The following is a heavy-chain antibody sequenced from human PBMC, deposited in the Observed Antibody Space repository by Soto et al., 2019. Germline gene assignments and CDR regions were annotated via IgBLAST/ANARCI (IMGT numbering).Heavy chain of an antibody. CDR3: ARVTRGDYLLTFSLRGMDV. CDR1: GFTFSSYA. V-gene: IGHV4-34*01. Sequence: VQLLESGGGLAQPGGSLRLSCAASGFTFSSYAMDWVRQAPGMGLEWVGEINDSGITNYNPSLKSRVTISVDTSKNQFSLKVNSVTAADTAVYYCARVTRGDYLLTFSLRGMDVWGQGTTVTVSS. CDR2: INDSGIT. D-gene: IGHD4-17*01. J-gene: IGHJ6*02.